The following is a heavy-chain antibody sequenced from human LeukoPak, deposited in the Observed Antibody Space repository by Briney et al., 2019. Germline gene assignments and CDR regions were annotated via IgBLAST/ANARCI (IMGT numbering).Heavy chain of an antibody. CDR3: ARFGITATLDV. V-gene: IGHV3-7*01. J-gene: IGHJ6*04. Sequence: GGSLRLSCAASGYTFSSYSINWVRQAPGKGLEWVANIRPDGSEEYYVDSLKGRFTISRDNAKNSLYLQVNNLRAEDMAVYSCARFGITATLDVWGKGTTVTVSS. CDR2: IRPDGSEE. CDR1: GYTFSSYS. D-gene: IGHD1/OR15-1a*01.